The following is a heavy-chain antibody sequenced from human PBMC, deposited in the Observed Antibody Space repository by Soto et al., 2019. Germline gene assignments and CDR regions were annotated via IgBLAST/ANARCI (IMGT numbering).Heavy chain of an antibody. CDR1: GYSLSSYW. D-gene: IGHD6-19*01. CDR3: ARQSIQWPPDY. Sequence: SGESLKISCKGSGYSLSSYWNGWVRQMPGKGLEWMGIIYPDDSDTRYSPSFQGQVNIPADKSISTAYLQWSSLKASDTAMYYCARQSIQWPPDYWGQGTLVTVSS. CDR2: IYPDDSDT. V-gene: IGHV5-51*01. J-gene: IGHJ4*02.